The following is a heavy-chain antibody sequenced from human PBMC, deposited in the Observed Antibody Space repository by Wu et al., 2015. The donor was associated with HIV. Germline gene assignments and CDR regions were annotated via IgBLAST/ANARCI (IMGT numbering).Heavy chain of an antibody. CDR1: GYTFPSYD. CDR3: SSQSMDVDYGDFDAFDV. V-gene: IGHV1-8*01. D-gene: IGHD4-17*01. CDR2: MSPKSGNT. J-gene: IGHJ3*01. Sequence: QVQLVQSGAELKKPGASVRVSCKASGYTFPSYDINWVRQAPGQGLEWLGWMSPKSGNTAYAQKFQGRVTMTTDTSISTAYMDLNSLISEDTAVYYCSSQSMDVDYGDFDAFDVWGQGTMVTVSS.